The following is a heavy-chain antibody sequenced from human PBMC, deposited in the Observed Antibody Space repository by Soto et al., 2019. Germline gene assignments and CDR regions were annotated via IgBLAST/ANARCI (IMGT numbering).Heavy chain of an antibody. D-gene: IGHD5-12*01. J-gene: IGHJ1*01. CDR2: ISYDGSNK. CDR1: GFTFSSYA. V-gene: IGHV3-30-3*01. Sequence: QVQLVESGGGVVQPGRSLRLSCAASGFTFSSYAMHWVRQAPGKGLEWVAVISYDGSNKYYADSVKGRFTISRVNAKNTLYLQMNSRRAEYTAVYYCARDDVGGYNCCWGQGTLVTVSS. CDR3: ARDDVGGYNCC.